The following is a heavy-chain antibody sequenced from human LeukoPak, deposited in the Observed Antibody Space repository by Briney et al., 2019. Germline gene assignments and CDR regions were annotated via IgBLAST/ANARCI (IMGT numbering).Heavy chain of an antibody. CDR1: GYTFTSYY. J-gene: IGHJ5*02. Sequence: ASVTVSCKASGYTFTSYYMHWVRQAPGQGLEWMGIINPSTDNTDYAQRFQGRVTMTRDTSTSTVYMELSSLRSEDTAVYYCARALSGSSSNWFDPWGQGTLVTVSS. D-gene: IGHD6-13*01. CDR3: ARALSGSSSNWFDP. CDR2: INPSTDNT. V-gene: IGHV1-46*01.